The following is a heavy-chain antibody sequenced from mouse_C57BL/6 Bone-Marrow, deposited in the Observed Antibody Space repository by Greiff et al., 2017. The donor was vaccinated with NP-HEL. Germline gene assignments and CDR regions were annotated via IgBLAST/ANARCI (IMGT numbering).Heavy chain of an antibody. D-gene: IGHD2-1*01. CDR2: IYPGNSDT. V-gene: IGHV1-5*01. Sequence: VQLQQSGTVLARPGASVKMSCKTSGYTFTSYWMHWVKQRPGQGLEWIGAIYPGNSDTSYNQKFKGKAKLTAVTSASTAYMELSSLTNEDSAVYYCTFIYYGNSYFDVWGTGTTVTVSS. CDR3: TFIYYGNSYFDV. CDR1: GYTFTSYW. J-gene: IGHJ1*03.